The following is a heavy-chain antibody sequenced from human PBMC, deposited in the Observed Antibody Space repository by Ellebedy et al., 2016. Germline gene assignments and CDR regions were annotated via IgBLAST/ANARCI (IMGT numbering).Heavy chain of an antibody. Sequence: SETLSLXCAVSGGSISSSNWWSWVRQPPGKGLEWIGEIYHSGSTNYNPSLKSRVTISVDKSKNQFSLKLSSVTAADTAVYYCARGSYYGSGSYYPGYFDYWGQGTLVTVSS. CDR1: GGSISSSNW. CDR3: ARGSYYGSGSYYPGYFDY. D-gene: IGHD3-10*01. J-gene: IGHJ4*02. CDR2: IYHSGST. V-gene: IGHV4-4*02.